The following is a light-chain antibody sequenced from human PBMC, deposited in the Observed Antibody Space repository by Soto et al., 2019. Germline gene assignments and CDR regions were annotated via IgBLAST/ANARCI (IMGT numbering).Light chain of an antibody. CDR3: QQYDNLPIT. CDR1: QDIGIY. J-gene: IGKJ5*01. Sequence: DIQMTQSPSSLSASVRERVTITCQASQDIGIYLNWYQQRPGKAPKLLIYDATNLEKGVPSRFSGSGSGTDFTFTISSLQPEDIATYYCQQYDNLPITFGQGTRLEIK. CDR2: DAT. V-gene: IGKV1-33*01.